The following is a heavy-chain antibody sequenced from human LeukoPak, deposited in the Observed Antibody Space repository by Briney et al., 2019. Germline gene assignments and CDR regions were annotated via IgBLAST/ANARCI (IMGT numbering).Heavy chain of an antibody. CDR3: ARGYCGGDCPRDDDAFDI. CDR1: GLTVSRNY. Sequence: GGSLRLSCAASGLTVSRNYMTWVRQAPGKGLEWVPTIYSSGTTYYADSVKGRFAISRDSSKNTLYLQMNRLRADDTAVYYCARGYCGGDCPRDDDAFDIWGQGTAVTVSS. J-gene: IGHJ3*02. D-gene: IGHD2-21*02. CDR2: IYSSGTT. V-gene: IGHV3-66*01.